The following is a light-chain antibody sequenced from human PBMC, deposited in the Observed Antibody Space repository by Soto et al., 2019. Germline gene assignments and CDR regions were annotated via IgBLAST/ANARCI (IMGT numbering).Light chain of an antibody. J-gene: IGLJ2*01. Sequence: QSALTQPPSASGSPGQSVTISCTGSSSDVGGYEYVSWYQQHPGKAPKLIIYEVIKRPSGVPDRFSGSKSGNTASLTVSGLQAEDEADYCCSSYAGSNNLHVLFGGGTKLTV. CDR3: SSYAGSNNLHVL. CDR2: EVI. V-gene: IGLV2-8*01. CDR1: SSDVGGYEY.